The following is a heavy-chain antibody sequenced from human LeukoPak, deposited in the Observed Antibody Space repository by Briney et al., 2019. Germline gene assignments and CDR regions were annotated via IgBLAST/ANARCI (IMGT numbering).Heavy chain of an antibody. Sequence: GGSLRLSCAASGFTLTAYWMHWVRQAPGKGLVWVSYINSDGSDMNYADSVKGRFIISRDNAKSTLYLQMNSLRAEDTAVYYCASYAFDIWGQGTMVTVSS. CDR3: ASYAFDI. CDR2: INSDGSDM. V-gene: IGHV3-74*01. J-gene: IGHJ3*02. CDR1: GFTLTAYW.